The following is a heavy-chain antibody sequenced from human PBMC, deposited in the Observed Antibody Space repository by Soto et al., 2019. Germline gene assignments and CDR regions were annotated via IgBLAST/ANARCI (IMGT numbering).Heavy chain of an antibody. V-gene: IGHV4-39*01. CDR1: GGSISSSSYY. CDR3: TRHAIGVVVPAAIRN. D-gene: IGHD2-15*01. CDR2: IYYTGTS. Sequence: QVQLQESGPGLVKPSETLSLTCAVSGGSISSSSYYWDWIGQPPGKGLEWIGTIYYTGTSNYNPSLKSRVTISVDTSKNQFSLNLSSVTAADTAVYYCTRHAIGVVVPAAIRNWGQGSLVTVSS. J-gene: IGHJ4*02.